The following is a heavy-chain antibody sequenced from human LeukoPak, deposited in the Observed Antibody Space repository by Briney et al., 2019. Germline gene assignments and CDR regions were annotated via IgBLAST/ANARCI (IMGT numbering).Heavy chain of an antibody. D-gene: IGHD2-21*01. Sequence: PGGALRLSCAASGFTFSSYSMNWVRQAPGKGLEWVSSISSSSSYIYYADSVKGRFIISRDNAKNSLYLQMNSLRVEDTAVYYCARDDSDYWGQGTLVTVSS. CDR2: ISSSSSYI. CDR3: ARDDSDY. CDR1: GFTFSSYS. V-gene: IGHV3-21*01. J-gene: IGHJ4*02.